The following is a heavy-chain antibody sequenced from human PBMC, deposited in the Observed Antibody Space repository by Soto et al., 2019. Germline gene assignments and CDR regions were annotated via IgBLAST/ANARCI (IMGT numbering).Heavy chain of an antibody. V-gene: IGHV3-30-3*01. CDR1: GFTFSSYA. J-gene: IGHJ6*02. D-gene: IGHD3-3*01. Sequence: PGGSLRLSCAASGFTFSSYAMHWVRQAPGKGLEWVAVISYDGSNKYYADSVKGRFTISRDNSKNTLYLQMNSLRAEDTAVYYCAREYDFWIARYAYYYYGMDVWGQGTTVTVSS. CDR2: ISYDGSNK. CDR3: AREYDFWIARYAYYYYGMDV.